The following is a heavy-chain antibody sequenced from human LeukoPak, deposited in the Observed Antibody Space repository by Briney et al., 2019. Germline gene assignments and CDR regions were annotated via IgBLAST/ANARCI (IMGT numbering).Heavy chain of an antibody. V-gene: IGHV4-38-2*02. CDR1: GYSISSGYY. J-gene: IGHJ4*02. Sequence: PSETLSLTCTVSGYSISSGYYWGWIRQPPGKGLEWIGSIYHSGSTYYNPSLKSRVTISVDTSKNQFSLKLSSVTAADTAVYYCARKGIAAAAQWGQGTLVTVSS. D-gene: IGHD6-13*01. CDR2: IYHSGST. CDR3: ARKGIAAAAQ.